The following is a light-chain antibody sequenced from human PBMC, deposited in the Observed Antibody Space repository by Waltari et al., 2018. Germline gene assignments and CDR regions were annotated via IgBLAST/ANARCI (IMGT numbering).Light chain of an antibody. V-gene: IGKV3-20*01. Sequence: EIVLTQSPGTLSLSPGERATLSCRASQSVSGSYLAWYQQKPGQAPRLLIYGASSRAPGVPDRLGGSGSGTDFTLTISRLEPEDFAVYYCQQYGNSPRYTFGQGTKLEIK. J-gene: IGKJ2*01. CDR3: QQYGNSPRYT. CDR1: QSVSGSY. CDR2: GAS.